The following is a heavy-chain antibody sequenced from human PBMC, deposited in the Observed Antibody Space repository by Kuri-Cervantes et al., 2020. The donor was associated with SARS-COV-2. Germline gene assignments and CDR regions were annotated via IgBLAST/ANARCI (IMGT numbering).Heavy chain of an antibody. CDR1: GFTFSSYA. CDR3: AKDGCHCGNCHAYYYFHLDV. V-gene: IGHV3-23*01. CDR2: ISGSGGST. J-gene: IGHJ6*03. D-gene: IGHD2-21*01. Sequence: GGSLRLSCAASGFTFSSYAMSWVRQAPGKGLEWVSAISGSGGSTYYADSVKGRFTISRDNSKNTLYLQMNSLRAEDTALYYCAKDGCHCGNCHAYYYFHLDVWGKGTPVTVSS.